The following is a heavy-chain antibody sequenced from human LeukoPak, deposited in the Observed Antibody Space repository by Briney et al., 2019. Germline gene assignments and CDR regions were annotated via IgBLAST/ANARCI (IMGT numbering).Heavy chain of an antibody. V-gene: IGHV1-8*01. CDR1: GYTFSSYD. D-gene: IGHD1-26*01. Sequence: ASVKVSCKTSGYTFSSYDINWVRQATGQGLEWMGWMNPNSGNTGYAQNSQGRVTMTRNPSISTAYMELSSLRSEDTAVYYCAREPLDGEGATIFDFWGQGTLVTVSS. CDR3: AREPLDGEGATIFDF. CDR2: MNPNSGNT. J-gene: IGHJ4*02.